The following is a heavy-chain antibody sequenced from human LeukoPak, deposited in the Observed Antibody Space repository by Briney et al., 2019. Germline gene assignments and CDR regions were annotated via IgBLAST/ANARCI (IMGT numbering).Heavy chain of an antibody. CDR3: ARDRESSSSWLLDY. D-gene: IGHD6-13*01. J-gene: IGHJ4*02. V-gene: IGHV3-7*01. CDR2: IKQDGREK. Sequence: GGSLRLSCAASGFTFSTYWMTWVRQAPGKGLEWVANIKQDGREKYYVDSVKGRFTISRDNAKNSLYLQMNSLRAEDTAVYYCARDRESSSSWLLDYWGQGTLVTVSS. CDR1: GFTFSTYW.